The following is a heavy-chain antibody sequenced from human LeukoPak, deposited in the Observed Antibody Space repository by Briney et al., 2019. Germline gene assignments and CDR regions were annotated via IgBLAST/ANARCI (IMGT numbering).Heavy chain of an antibody. CDR2: IIPIFGTA. CDR3: ATGGAAGRLFIDY. Sequence: SVKVSCKASGGTFSSYAISWVRQAPGQGPEWMGGIIPIFGTANYAQKFQGRVTITADKSKSTAYMELSSLRSEATAVYYCATGGAAGRLFIDYWGQGTLVTVSS. V-gene: IGHV1-69*06. D-gene: IGHD6-19*01. J-gene: IGHJ4*02. CDR1: GGTFSSYA.